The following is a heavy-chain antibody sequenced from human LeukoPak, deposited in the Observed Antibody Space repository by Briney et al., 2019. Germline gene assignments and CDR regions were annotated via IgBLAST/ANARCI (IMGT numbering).Heavy chain of an antibody. D-gene: IGHD3-10*01. CDR3: ARYYYSSPHQFDY. Sequence: ASVTVSCTASGGTFSSYAISWVRQAPGQGLEWMGGIIPIFGTANYAQKFQGRVTITADESTSTADMELSSLRSEDTAVYYCARYYYSSPHQFDYWGQGTLVTVSS. CDR2: IIPIFGTA. CDR1: GGTFSSYA. J-gene: IGHJ4*02. V-gene: IGHV1-69*13.